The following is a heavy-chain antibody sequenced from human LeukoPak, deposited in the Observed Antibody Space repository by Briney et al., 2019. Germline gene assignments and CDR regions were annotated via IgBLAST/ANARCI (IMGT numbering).Heavy chain of an antibody. D-gene: IGHD3-22*01. J-gene: IGHJ3*02. CDR1: GYTFTSYY. V-gene: IGHV1-46*01. CDR2: INPSGGST. CDR3: ATHYDLDAFDI. Sequence: ASVKVSCKASGYTFTSYYMHWVRQAPGQGLEWMGVINPSGGSTSYAQKFQGRVTMTRDTSTSTVYMELSSLRSEDTAVYYCATHYDLDAFDIWGQGTMVTVSS.